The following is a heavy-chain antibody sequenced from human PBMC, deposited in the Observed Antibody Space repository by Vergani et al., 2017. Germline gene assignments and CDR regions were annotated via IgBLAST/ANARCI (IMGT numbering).Heavy chain of an antibody. CDR2: ISWNSGSI. Sequence: EVQLVESGGGLVQPGRSLSLSCAASGFTFDDYAMHWVRQAPGKGLEWVSGISWNSGSIGYAESVKGRFTFARHNAKNPLYLQMNSLRAEDTAWYYCAKDTSPAAMTIDYWGQGTLVTVSS. V-gene: IGHV3-9*01. CDR3: AKDTSPAAMTIDY. D-gene: IGHD2-2*01. J-gene: IGHJ4*02. CDR1: GFTFDDYA.